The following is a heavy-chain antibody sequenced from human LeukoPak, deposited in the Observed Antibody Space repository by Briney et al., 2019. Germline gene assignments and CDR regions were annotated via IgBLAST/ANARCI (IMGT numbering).Heavy chain of an antibody. CDR1: GYTFTNYG. D-gene: IGHD3-22*01. CDR3: ARDGHRRYHYDSSGREDVFDI. Sequence: GASVKVSCMASGYTFTNYGISWVRQAPGQGLEWMGWISAYNGYTHYAQKLQGRVTMTTDTSTTTVYMELRSLRSNDTAVYYCARDGHRRYHYDSSGREDVFDIWGQGTMVTVSS. J-gene: IGHJ3*02. V-gene: IGHV1-18*01. CDR2: ISAYNGYT.